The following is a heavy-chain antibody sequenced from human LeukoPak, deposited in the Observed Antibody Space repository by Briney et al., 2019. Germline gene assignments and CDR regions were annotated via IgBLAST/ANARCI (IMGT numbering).Heavy chain of an antibody. Sequence: PGGSLRLSCAASAFTFSSYWMNWVRQAPGKGLEWVAGIDEDGTKKYYVESVKGRFTISRDNAKKSVYLQMNSLRADDTAVYYCARAITAVDSYWGQGTLVTVSS. J-gene: IGHJ4*02. CDR2: IDEDGTKK. CDR3: ARAITAVDSY. CDR1: AFTFSSYW. D-gene: IGHD6-13*01. V-gene: IGHV3-7*01.